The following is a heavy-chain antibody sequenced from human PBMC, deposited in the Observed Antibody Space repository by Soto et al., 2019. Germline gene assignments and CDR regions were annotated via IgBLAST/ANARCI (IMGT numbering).Heavy chain of an antibody. V-gene: IGHV3-30-3*01. Sequence: QVQLVESGGGVVQPGRSLRLSCAASGFTFSSYAMHWVRQAPGKGLEWVAVISYDGSNKYYADSVKGRFTISRDNSKNTLYLQMNSLRAEDTAVYYCARGLAVVPAAKPGYYYYGMDVWGQGTTVTVSS. CDR2: ISYDGSNK. D-gene: IGHD2-2*02. CDR1: GFTFSSYA. J-gene: IGHJ6*02. CDR3: ARGLAVVPAAKPGYYYYGMDV.